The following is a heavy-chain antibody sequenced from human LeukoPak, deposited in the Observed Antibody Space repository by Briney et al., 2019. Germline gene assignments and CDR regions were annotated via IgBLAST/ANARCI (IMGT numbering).Heavy chain of an antibody. D-gene: IGHD2/OR15-2a*01. CDR3: ASYLFRYFDL. V-gene: IGHV4-39*07. CDR1: GGSISSSSYY. J-gene: IGHJ2*01. Sequence: SETLSLTCTVSGGSISSSSYYWGWIRQPPGKGLEWIGSIYYSGSTYYNPSLKSRVTISVDTSKNQFSLKLSSATAADTAVHYCASYLFRYFDLWGRGTLVTVSS. CDR2: IYYSGST.